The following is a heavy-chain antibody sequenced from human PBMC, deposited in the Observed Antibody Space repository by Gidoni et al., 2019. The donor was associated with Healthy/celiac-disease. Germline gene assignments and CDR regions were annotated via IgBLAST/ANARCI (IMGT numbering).Heavy chain of an antibody. CDR3: ARLPHYQYSRENWFDP. Sequence: EAQLVQSGAEVKTPGESLKISCTGSGYSFTSYWIGWVRQMPGKGLEWRGIFYPGDSDTRYSPSFQGQVTISADKSISTAYLQWSSLKASDTAMYYCARLPHYQYSRENWFDPWGQGTLVTVSS. J-gene: IGHJ5*02. CDR2: FYPGDSDT. V-gene: IGHV5-51*01. CDR1: GYSFTSYW. D-gene: IGHD6-6*01.